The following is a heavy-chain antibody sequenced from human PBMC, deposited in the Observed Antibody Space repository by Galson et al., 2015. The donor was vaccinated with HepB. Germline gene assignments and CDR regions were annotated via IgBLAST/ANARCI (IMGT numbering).Heavy chain of an antibody. Sequence: SVKVSCKVSGYTLTELSMHWVRQAPGKGLEWMGGFDPEDGETIYAQEFQGRVTMTEDTSTDTAYMELSSLRSEETAVYYCATVYWASGYRSYPFDIWGQGTMVTVSS. J-gene: IGHJ3*02. V-gene: IGHV1-24*01. D-gene: IGHD3-22*01. CDR3: ATVYWASGYRSYPFDI. CDR2: FDPEDGET. CDR1: GYTLTELS.